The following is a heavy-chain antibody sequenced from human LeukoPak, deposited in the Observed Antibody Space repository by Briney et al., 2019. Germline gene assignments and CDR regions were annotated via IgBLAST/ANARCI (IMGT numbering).Heavy chain of an antibody. D-gene: IGHD5-18*01. V-gene: IGHV1-69*05. Sequence: ASVKVSCKASGGTFSSYAISWVRQAPGQGLEWMGRIIPIFGTANYAQKFQGRVTITTDESTSTAYMELSSLRSGDTAVYYCARDWSGYSYGYYFDYWGQGTLVTVSS. J-gene: IGHJ4*02. CDR3: ARDWSGYSYGYYFDY. CDR1: GGTFSSYA. CDR2: IIPIFGTA.